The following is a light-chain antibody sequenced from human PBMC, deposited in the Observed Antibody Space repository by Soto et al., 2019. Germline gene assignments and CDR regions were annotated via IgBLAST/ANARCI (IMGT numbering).Light chain of an antibody. CDR3: QQYGSSLIT. CDR1: QSVSSSY. CDR2: GAS. V-gene: IGKV3-20*01. J-gene: IGKJ5*01. Sequence: EIVLTQSPGTLSLSPGERATLSCRASQSVSSSYLAWYQQKPGQAPRLLIYGASSRATGIPDRFSDSGSRTDFTFTISRLEPEDFAVYYCQQYGSSLITFGQGTRLEIK.